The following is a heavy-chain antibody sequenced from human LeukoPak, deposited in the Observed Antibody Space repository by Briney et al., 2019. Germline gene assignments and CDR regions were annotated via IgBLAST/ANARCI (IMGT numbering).Heavy chain of an antibody. Sequence: PSETLSLTCTVSGGSISSSSYYWGWIRQPPGKGLEWIGSIYYSGSTYYNPSLKSRVTISVDTSKNQFSLKLSSVTAADTAVYYCARDTYYYDSSGYWADYWGQGTLVTVSS. J-gene: IGHJ4*02. D-gene: IGHD3-22*01. CDR3: ARDTYYYDSSGYWADY. CDR1: GGSISSSSYY. CDR2: IYYSGST. V-gene: IGHV4-39*07.